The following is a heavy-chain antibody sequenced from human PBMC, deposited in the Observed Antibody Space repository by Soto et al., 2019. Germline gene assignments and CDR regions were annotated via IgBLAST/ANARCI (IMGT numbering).Heavy chain of an antibody. CDR1: GFTFTSSA. V-gene: IGHV1-58*02. Sequence: SVKVSCKASGFTFTSSAMQWVRQARGQRLEWIGWIVVGSGNTNYAQKFQERVTITRDMSTSTAYMELRSLRPDDTAIYYCARGGGADFSGAFDVWGQGTMVTVSS. CDR2: IVVGSGNT. CDR3: ARGGGADFSGAFDV. D-gene: IGHD2-21*01. J-gene: IGHJ3*01.